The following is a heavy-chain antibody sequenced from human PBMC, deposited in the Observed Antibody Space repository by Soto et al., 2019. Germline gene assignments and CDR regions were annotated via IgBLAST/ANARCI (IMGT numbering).Heavy chain of an antibody. D-gene: IGHD6-6*01. Sequence: GGSLRLSCAASGFTFSSYGMHWVRQAPGKGLEWVAVISYDGSNKYYADSVKGRFTISRDNSKNTLYLQMNSLRAEDTAVYYCAKDGAYSSCFDYWAQRTLVTVSS. V-gene: IGHV3-30*18. J-gene: IGHJ4*02. CDR1: GFTFSSYG. CDR3: AKDGAYSSCFDY. CDR2: ISYDGSNK.